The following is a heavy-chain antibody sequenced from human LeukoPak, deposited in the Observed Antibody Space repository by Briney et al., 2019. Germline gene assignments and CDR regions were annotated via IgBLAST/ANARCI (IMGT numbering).Heavy chain of an antibody. V-gene: IGHV5-51*01. CDR1: GYSFTSYW. D-gene: IGHD2-15*01. J-gene: IGHJ6*03. CDR2: IYPGDSDT. CDR3: ARHDGDECWSGGSCYYYYYYMDV. Sequence: GESLKISCKGSGYSFTSYWIGWVGQMPGKGLEWMRIIYPGDSDTRYSPSFQGQVTISADNSISTAYLQWSSLQASDTAMYYSARHDGDECWSGGSCYYYYYYMDVSSKGSTVTVSS.